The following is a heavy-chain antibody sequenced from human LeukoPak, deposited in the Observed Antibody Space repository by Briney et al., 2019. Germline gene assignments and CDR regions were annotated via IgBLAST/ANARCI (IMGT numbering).Heavy chain of an antibody. CDR2: IYYSGST. CDR3: ARGGAARLHFQN. CDR1: GGSISSSSYY. V-gene: IGHV4-39*07. J-gene: IGHJ1*01. Sequence: SGTLSLTCTVSGGSISSSSYYWGWIRQPPGKGLEWIGSIYYSGSTYYNPSLQSRVTISVDTSKNQFSLNLNSVTAADTAVYYCARGGAARLHFQNWGQGTLVTVSS. D-gene: IGHD6-6*01.